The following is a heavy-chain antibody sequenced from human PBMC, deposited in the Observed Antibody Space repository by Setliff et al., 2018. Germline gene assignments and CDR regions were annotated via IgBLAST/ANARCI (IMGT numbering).Heavy chain of an antibody. J-gene: IGHJ1*01. CDR1: DGSFSDYY. CDR2: INQSGNT. V-gene: IGHV4-34*01. CDR3: ARVDFTMLQGVLGH. D-gene: IGHD3-10*01. Sequence: PSETLSLTCAVYDGSFSDYYWSWIRQPPGKRPEWIAEINQSGNTNYSPSLESRVAISVDTSKNQFSLKVNSVTAADTAVYYCARVDFTMLQGVLGHWGQGTLVTVSS.